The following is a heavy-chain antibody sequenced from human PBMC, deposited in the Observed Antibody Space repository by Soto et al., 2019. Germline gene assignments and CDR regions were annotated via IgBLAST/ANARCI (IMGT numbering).Heavy chain of an antibody. Sequence: VSGPTLVNPTQTLTLTCTFSGFSLSTSGMCVSWIRQPPGKALEWLARIDWDDDKYYSTSLKTRLTISKDTSKNQVVLTMTNMDPVDTATYYCARMYYYGSGSYYPIDYWGQGTLVTVSS. J-gene: IGHJ4*02. CDR1: GFSLSTSGMC. V-gene: IGHV2-70*11. CDR2: IDWDDDK. CDR3: ARMYYYGSGSYYPIDY. D-gene: IGHD3-10*01.